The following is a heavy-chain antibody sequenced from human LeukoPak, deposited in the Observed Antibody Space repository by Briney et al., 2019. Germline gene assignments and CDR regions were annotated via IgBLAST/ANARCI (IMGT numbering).Heavy chain of an antibody. CDR2: VNHGGST. D-gene: IGHD3-10*01. CDR3: ARDLNYYGSGSYDWFDP. Sequence: SETLSLTCAVYGGSFSGYYWSWIRQPPGKGLEWIGEVNHGGSTNYNPSLKSRVTISVDTSQNQFSLKLSSVTAADTAVYYCARDLNYYGSGSYDWFDPWGQGTLVTVSS. J-gene: IGHJ5*02. CDR1: GGSFSGYY. V-gene: IGHV4-34*01.